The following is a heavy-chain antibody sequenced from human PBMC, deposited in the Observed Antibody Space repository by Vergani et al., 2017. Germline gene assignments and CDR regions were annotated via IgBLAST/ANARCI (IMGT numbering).Heavy chain of an antibody. CDR3: AKDLTGRGGSADY. CDR2: ISYDGSNK. J-gene: IGHJ4*02. Sequence: VHLAESGGGFFQPGGSLRLSCSASGFTFSSYGMHWVRQAPGKGLEWVAVISYDGSNKYYADSVKGRFTISRDNSKNTLYLQMNSLRAEDTAVYYCAKDLTGRGGSADYWGQGTLVTVSS. V-gene: IGHV3-30*18. CDR1: GFTFSSYG. D-gene: IGHD3-10*01.